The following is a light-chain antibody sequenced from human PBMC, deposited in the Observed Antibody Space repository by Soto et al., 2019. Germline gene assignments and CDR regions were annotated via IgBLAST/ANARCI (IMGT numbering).Light chain of an antibody. CDR1: SSDVGGYRY. CDR3: SSYTSSFTLA. Sequence: QSALTQPASVSGSPGQSITISCTGTSSDVGGYRYVSWYQQHPGKAPTVMIYDVSNRPSGVSNRFSGSKSGNTASLTISGLQAEDEADYYCSSYTSSFTLALGGWTQLAVL. J-gene: IGLJ2*01. V-gene: IGLV2-14*01. CDR2: DVS.